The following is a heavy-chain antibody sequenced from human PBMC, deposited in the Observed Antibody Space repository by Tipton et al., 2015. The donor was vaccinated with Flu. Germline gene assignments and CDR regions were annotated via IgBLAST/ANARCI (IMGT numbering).Heavy chain of an antibody. J-gene: IGHJ5*02. CDR1: GDSMAYNYF. D-gene: IGHD3-16*02. CDR2: VHRSGSP. CDR3: ARDGAYYNYVWGTYRDQNWFDP. Sequence: TLSLTCSVSGDSMAYNYFWAWIRQPPGQGLEWIGNVHRSGSPYYNPSLKSRVTMSVDTSKNHFSLKLYSVTAVDTAVYYCARDGAYYNYVWGTYRDQNWFDPWGQGTLVTVSS. V-gene: IGHV4-38-2*02.